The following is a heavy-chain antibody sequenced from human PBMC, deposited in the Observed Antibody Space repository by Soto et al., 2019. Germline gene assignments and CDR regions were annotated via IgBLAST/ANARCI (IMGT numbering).Heavy chain of an antibody. CDR1: GGSFSDYY. D-gene: IGHD3-22*01. J-gene: IGHJ4*02. CDR2: INHSGRT. V-gene: IGHV4-34*01. CDR3: ARGITMILAVQGDAPDNYYFDS. Sequence: SETLSLTCAVYGGSFSDYYWTWMRQPPGRGLEWIGEINHSGRTNENPSLKSRVTISVDTSKNQFSLKLRSVTAADTAVYYCARGITMILAVQGDAPDNYYFDSWGQGSLVTVSS.